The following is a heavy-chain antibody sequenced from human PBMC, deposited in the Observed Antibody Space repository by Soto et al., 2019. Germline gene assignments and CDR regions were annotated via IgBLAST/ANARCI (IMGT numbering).Heavy chain of an antibody. CDR2: IYYSGST. Sequence: SETLSLSCTVSGGSISSGGYYWSWIRQHPGKGLEWIGYIYYSGSTYYNPSLKSRVTISVDTSKNQFSLKLSSVTAADTAVYYCARDLKEYCSDGKRNWIDPWGQGTLVTVSS. CDR1: GGSISSGGYY. J-gene: IGHJ5*02. D-gene: IGHD2-15*01. V-gene: IGHV4-31*03. CDR3: ARDLKEYCSDGKRNWIDP.